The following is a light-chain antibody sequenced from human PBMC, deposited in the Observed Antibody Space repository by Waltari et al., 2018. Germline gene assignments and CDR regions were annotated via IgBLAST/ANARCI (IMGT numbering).Light chain of an antibody. J-gene: IGKJ1*01. CDR3: MQALQTPWT. CDR2: LGS. Sequence: DIVMTQSPLSLPVTPGEPASISCGSSQSLLHSNGYNYLDWYLQKPGQSPQFLIYLGSNRASGVPDRFSGSGSGTDFTLKISRVEAEDVGVYYCMQALQTPWTFGQGTKVEIK. CDR1: QSLLHSNGYNY. V-gene: IGKV2-28*01.